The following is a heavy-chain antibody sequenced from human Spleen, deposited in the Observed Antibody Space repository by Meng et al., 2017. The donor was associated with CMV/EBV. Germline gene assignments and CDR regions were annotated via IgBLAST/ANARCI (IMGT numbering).Heavy chain of an antibody. CDR2: IGTSGGVV. J-gene: IGHJ4*02. V-gene: IGHV3-48*03. Sequence: GGSLRLSCVASGFTFSGYGMNWVRQAPGKGLEWLSYIGTSGGVVNYADSVRGRFTVSRDNANNLMYMHMKRLRGDDTAVYYCVRALATTVPPIWGQGALVTVSS. CDR1: GFTFSGYG. CDR3: VRALATTVPPI. D-gene: IGHD4-17*01.